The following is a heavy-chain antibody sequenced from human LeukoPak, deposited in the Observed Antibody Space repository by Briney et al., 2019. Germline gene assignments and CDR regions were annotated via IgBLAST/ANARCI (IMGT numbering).Heavy chain of an antibody. D-gene: IGHD3-10*01. Sequence: SETLSLTCAVSGGSISSYYWSWIRQTPGKGLEWIGYIYNSGITNYNPSLKSRVTISADTSKNQFSLKLSSVTAADTAVYYCARDKGSGSFEYFQHWGQGTLVTVSS. J-gene: IGHJ1*01. CDR1: GGSISSYY. CDR3: ARDKGSGSFEYFQH. CDR2: IYNSGIT. V-gene: IGHV4-59*01.